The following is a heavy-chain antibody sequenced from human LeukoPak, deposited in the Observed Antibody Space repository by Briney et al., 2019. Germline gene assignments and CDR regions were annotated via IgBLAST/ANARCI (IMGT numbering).Heavy chain of an antibody. V-gene: IGHV4-34*01. D-gene: IGHD6-19*01. CDR1: GGSFSGYY. J-gene: IGHJ3*02. CDR2: INHSGST. Sequence: PSETLSLTCAVYGGSFSGYYWSWIRQPPGKGLEWIGEINHSGSTNYNPSLKSRVTISVDTSKNQFSLKLSSVTAADTAVYYCARDPFPKTSSGWLEDAFDIWGQGTMVTVSS. CDR3: ARDPFPKTSSGWLEDAFDI.